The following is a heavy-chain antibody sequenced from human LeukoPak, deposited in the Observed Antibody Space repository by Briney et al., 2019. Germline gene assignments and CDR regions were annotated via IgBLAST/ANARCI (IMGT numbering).Heavy chain of an antibody. CDR2: IKQDGTEK. V-gene: IGHV3-7*03. J-gene: IGHJ4*02. CDR1: GLTFSSYW. D-gene: IGHD6-13*01. CDR3: ARPRDSGWSKTWDY. Sequence: PGGSLRLSCAGSGLTFSSYWMTWVRQAPGKGLEWVANIKQDGTEKYYVDSVKGRFTISRDNAQNSLYLQVSSLRAEDTAVYYCARPRDSGWSKTWDYWGQGTLVTVSS.